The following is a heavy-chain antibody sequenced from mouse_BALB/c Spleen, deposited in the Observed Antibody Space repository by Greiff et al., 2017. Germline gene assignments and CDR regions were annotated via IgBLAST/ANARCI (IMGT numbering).Heavy chain of an antibody. Sequence: EVKLQESGPGLVKPSQSLSLTCSVTGYSITSGYYWNWIRQFPGNKLEWMGYISYDGSNNYNPSLKNRISITRDTSKNQFFLKLNSVTTEDTATYYCARDRGYGSSGYWGQGTTLTVSS. CDR2: ISYDGSN. V-gene: IGHV3-6*02. CDR1: GYSITSGYY. CDR3: ARDRGYGSSGY. J-gene: IGHJ2*01. D-gene: IGHD1-1*01.